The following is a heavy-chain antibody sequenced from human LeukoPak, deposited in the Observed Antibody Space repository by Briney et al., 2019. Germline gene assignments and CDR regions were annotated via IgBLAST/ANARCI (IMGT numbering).Heavy chain of an antibody. CDR3: ARWRPIDAFDI. CDR2: LSSTGNT. Sequence: GGSLRLSCAASGFTVSRNYMNWVRQAPGKGVEWVSLLSSTGNTSYADSVKGRFTISRHNSKNTLYLQVNSLRPEDTAMYYCARWRPIDAFDIWGQGTMVIVSS. J-gene: IGHJ3*02. CDR1: GFTVSRNY. V-gene: IGHV3-53*04. D-gene: IGHD3-3*01.